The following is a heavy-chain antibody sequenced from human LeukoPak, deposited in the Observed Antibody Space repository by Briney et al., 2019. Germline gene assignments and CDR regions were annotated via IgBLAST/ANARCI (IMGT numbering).Heavy chain of an antibody. V-gene: IGHV4-39*01. Sequence: SETLSLTCSVSGDSVRRSDSYWDWVRQPPRKGLEWIGIIYYSGRHYYSPSLKGGVPMSVDPSNNQFSLNLRSVTAADTALYYYSRRRYYDGSGYLEWGQGTLLSVSS. CDR2: IYYSGRH. D-gene: IGHD3-22*01. J-gene: IGHJ1*01. CDR1: GDSVRRSDSY. CDR3: SRRRYYDGSGYLE.